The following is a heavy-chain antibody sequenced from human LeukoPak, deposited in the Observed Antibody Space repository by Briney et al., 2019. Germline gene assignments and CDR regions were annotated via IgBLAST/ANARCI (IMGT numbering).Heavy chain of an antibody. V-gene: IGHV4-31*03. CDR2: IYYSGST. Sequence: SQTLSLTCTVSGGSISSGGYYWSWIRQHPGKGLGWIGYIYYSGSTYYNPSLKSRVTISVDTSKNQFSLKLSSVTAADTAVYYCARADSSGWHIFDYWGQGTLVTVSS. CDR3: ARADSSGWHIFDY. D-gene: IGHD6-19*01. CDR1: GGSISSGGYY. J-gene: IGHJ4*02.